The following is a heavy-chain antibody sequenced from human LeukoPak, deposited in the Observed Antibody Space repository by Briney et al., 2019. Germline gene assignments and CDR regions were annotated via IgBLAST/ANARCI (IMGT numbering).Heavy chain of an antibody. CDR1: GYTFTSYY. D-gene: IGHD4-17*01. CDR3: TREAGYGDFDY. Sequence: SVTVSCKASGYTFTSYYIHWVRPVPGQGLEWMGISNPSGGSTRYAQRFQGRVTMTSDTSTNTVYLELSSLRSEDTAVYYCTREAGYGDFDYWGQGSLVAVSS. CDR2: SNPSGGST. J-gene: IGHJ4*01. V-gene: IGHV1-46*01.